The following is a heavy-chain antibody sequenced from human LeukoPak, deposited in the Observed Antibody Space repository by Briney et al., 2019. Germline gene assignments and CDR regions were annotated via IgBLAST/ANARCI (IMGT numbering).Heavy chain of an antibody. CDR1: GGSFSGYY. D-gene: IGHD3-9*01. J-gene: IGHJ6*03. V-gene: IGHV4-34*01. CDR2: INHSGST. Sequence: SETLSLTCAVYGGSFSGYYWCWIRQPPGKGLEWIGEINHSGSTNYNPSLKSRVTISVDTSKNQFSLKLSSVTDADASVYYSERGLVIKYYYYYYMDVWGKGTTVTVSS. CDR3: ERGLVIKYYYYYYMDV.